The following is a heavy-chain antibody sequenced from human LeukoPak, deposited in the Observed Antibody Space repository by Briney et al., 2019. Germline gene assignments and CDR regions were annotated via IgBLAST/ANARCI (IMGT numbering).Heavy chain of an antibody. J-gene: IGHJ4*02. V-gene: IGHV3-66*01. D-gene: IGHD2-2*01. CDR1: GFAVSVNY. Sequence: GGSLRLSCAASGFAVSVNYMTWVRLAPGKGLEWVSLLHSDGTTYYADSVKGRFTISRDNSKNTLYLQMNSLRAEDTAVYYCARDPPLGYCSSSSCPHLDYWGQGTLVTVSS. CDR3: ARDPPLGYCSSSSCPHLDY. CDR2: LHSDGTT.